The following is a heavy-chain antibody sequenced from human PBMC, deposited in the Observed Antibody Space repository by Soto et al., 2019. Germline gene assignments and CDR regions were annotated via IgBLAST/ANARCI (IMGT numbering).Heavy chain of an antibody. CDR1: GFTFSSYW. Sequence: GGSLRLSCAASGFTFSSYWMHWVRQAPGKGLVWVSRINSDGSSTSYADSVKGRFTISRDNAKNTLYLQMNSLRAEDTAVYYCARDLTTTVTAYYYYGMDVWGQGTTVTVSS. CDR3: ARDLTTTVTAYYYYGMDV. J-gene: IGHJ6*02. D-gene: IGHD4-4*01. V-gene: IGHV3-74*01. CDR2: INSDGSST.